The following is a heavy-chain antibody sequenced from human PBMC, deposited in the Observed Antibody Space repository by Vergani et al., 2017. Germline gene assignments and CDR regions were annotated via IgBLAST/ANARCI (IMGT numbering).Heavy chain of an antibody. CDR3: ACLSRDGYNYHFYYFDY. D-gene: IGHD5-24*01. V-gene: IGHV1-69*01. CDR2: IIPIFGTA. J-gene: IGHJ4*02. CDR1: GGTFSSYA. Sequence: QVQLVQSGAEVKKPGSSVKVSCKASGGTFSSYAISWVRQAPGQGLEWMGGIIPIFGTANYAQKFQGRVSITADESTSTAYMELSSLRSEETAVYYCACLSRDGYNYHFYYFDYWGQGTLVTVSS.